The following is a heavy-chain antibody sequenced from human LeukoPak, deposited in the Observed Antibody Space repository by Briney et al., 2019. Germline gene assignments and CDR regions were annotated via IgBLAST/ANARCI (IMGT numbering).Heavy chain of an antibody. D-gene: IGHD3-16*01. CDR3: ARHGGRGAFDI. Sequence: NSSETLSLTCAVYGGSFSGYYWSWIRQPPGKGLEWIGEINHSGSTNYNPSLKSRVTISVDTSKNQFSLKLSSVTAADTAVYYCARHGGRGAFDIWGQGTMVTVSS. CDR2: INHSGST. V-gene: IGHV4-34*01. J-gene: IGHJ3*02. CDR1: GGSFSGYY.